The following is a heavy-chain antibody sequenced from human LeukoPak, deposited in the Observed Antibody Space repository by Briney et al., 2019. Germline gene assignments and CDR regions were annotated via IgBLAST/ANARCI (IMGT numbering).Heavy chain of an antibody. CDR2: IKGDGIST. CDR1: GFDFSSNW. Sequence: GGSLRLSCAASGFDFSSNWMHWVRHAPGQGLVWVSRIKGDGISTNYADSVKGRFTISRDIAKNTLYLQMNSLRAEDTAVYYCAKDRYDATLFDYWGQGTLVTVSS. D-gene: IGHD3-16*01. CDR3: AKDRYDATLFDY. V-gene: IGHV3-74*01. J-gene: IGHJ4*02.